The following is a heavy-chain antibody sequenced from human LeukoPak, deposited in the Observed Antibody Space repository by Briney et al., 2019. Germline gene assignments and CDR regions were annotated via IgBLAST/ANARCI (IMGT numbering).Heavy chain of an antibody. CDR1: GFTFRSYD. Sequence: GGSLRLSCAASGFTFRSYDIYWVRQATGKGLEWVSAIGTSGDTYYLGSVKGRFTISRENAKNSLYLQMNSLRAGDTAVYYCARGTPWFGELLPKFYGMDVWGQGTTVTVSS. J-gene: IGHJ6*02. V-gene: IGHV3-13*04. D-gene: IGHD3-10*01. CDR3: ARGTPWFGELLPKFYGMDV. CDR2: IGTSGDT.